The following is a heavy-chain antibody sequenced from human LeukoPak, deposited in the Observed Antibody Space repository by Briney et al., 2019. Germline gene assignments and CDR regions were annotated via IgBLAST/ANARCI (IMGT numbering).Heavy chain of an antibody. J-gene: IGHJ4*02. D-gene: IGHD5-12*01. V-gene: IGHV1-46*03. CDR1: GYTLTSYY. Sequence: ASVKVSCKASGYTLTSYYMHWVRQAPGQGLEWMGIINPSGGSTSYAQKFQGRVTMTRDTSTSTVYMELSSLRSEDTAVYYCAREGVATIPGYWGQGTLVTVSS. CDR3: AREGVATIPGY. CDR2: INPSGGST.